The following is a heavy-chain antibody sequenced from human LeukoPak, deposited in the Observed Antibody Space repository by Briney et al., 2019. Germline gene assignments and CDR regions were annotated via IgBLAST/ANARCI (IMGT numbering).Heavy chain of an antibody. D-gene: IGHD3-10*01. CDR3: ARVSSLGDYGMDV. CDR1: GGSFSGYS. J-gene: IGHJ6*02. CDR2: IYHSGST. V-gene: IGHV4-30-2*01. Sequence: SETLSLTCAVYGGSFSGYSWSWIRQPPGKGLEWIGYIYHSGSTYYNPSLKSRVTISVDRSKNQFSLKLSSVTAADTAVYYCARVSSLGDYGMDVWGQGTTVTVSS.